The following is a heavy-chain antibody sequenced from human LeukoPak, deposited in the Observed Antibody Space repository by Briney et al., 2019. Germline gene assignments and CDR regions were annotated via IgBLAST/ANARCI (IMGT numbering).Heavy chain of an antibody. V-gene: IGHV4-34*01. CDR3: AKAGVRYFDSSGLYAFDF. D-gene: IGHD3-22*01. J-gene: IGHJ3*01. Sequence: PSETLSLTCAVYGGSFSGYYWSWIRQPPGKGLEWIGTIYYSGSTYPNPSLKSRVTLSVDTSRNQFSLRLSSVDAADTAVYYCAKAGVRYFDSSGLYAFDFWGQGTTVTVSS. CDR1: GGSFSGYY. CDR2: IYYSGST.